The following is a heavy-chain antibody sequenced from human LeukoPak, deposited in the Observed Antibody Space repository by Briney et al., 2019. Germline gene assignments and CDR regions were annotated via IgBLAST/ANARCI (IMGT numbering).Heavy chain of an antibody. CDR2: IYSGGST. Sequence: PGGSLRLSCAASGFTVSSNYMSWVRQAPGKGLEWVSVIYSGGSTYYADSVKGRFTISRDNSKNTLYLQMNSLRAEDTAVYYCARDLVVVPAARIGDYYYYGMDVWGQGTTVTVSS. J-gene: IGHJ6*02. D-gene: IGHD2-2*01. V-gene: IGHV3-66*01. CDR3: ARDLVVVPAARIGDYYYYGMDV. CDR1: GFTVSSNY.